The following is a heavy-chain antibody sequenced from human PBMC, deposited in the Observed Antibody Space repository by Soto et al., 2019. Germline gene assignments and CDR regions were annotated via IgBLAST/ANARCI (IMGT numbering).Heavy chain of an antibody. CDR2: ISGSGGST. V-gene: IGHV3-23*01. J-gene: IGHJ4*02. D-gene: IGHD3-22*01. CDR1: GFTFSSYA. CDR3: AKGDDSSGYYLESRYGY. Sequence: EVQLLESGGGLVQPGGSLRLSCAASGFTFSSYAMSWVRQAPGKGLEWVSAISGSGGSTYYADSVKGRFTISRDNSKNTLYLQMNSLRAEDTAVYYCAKGDDSSGYYLESRYGYWGQGTLVTVSS.